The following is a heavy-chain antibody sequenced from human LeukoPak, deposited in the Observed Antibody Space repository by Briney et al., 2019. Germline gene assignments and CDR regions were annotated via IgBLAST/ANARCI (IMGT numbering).Heavy chain of an antibody. Sequence: SETLSLTCTVSGGSISSYYWSWIRQPPGKGLEWIGYIYYGGSTNYNPSLKSRVTISVDTSKNQFSLKLSSVTAADTAVYYCAREGIAARYYYYGMDVWGQGTTVTVSS. J-gene: IGHJ6*02. D-gene: IGHD6-6*01. CDR2: IYYGGST. CDR3: AREGIAARYYYYGMDV. CDR1: GGSISSYY. V-gene: IGHV4-59*01.